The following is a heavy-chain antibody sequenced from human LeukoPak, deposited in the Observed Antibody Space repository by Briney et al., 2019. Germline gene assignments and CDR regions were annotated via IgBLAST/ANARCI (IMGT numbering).Heavy chain of an antibody. CDR2: IIPILGIA. Sequence: SVKVSCKASGGTFSSYAISWVRQAPGQGLEWMGRIIPILGIANYAQKFQGRVTITADKSTSTAYMELSSLRSEDTAVYYCARPYGSSGYYYDYWGQGTLVTVSS. V-gene: IGHV1-69*04. CDR3: ARPYGSSGYYYDY. CDR1: GGTFSSYA. D-gene: IGHD3-22*01. J-gene: IGHJ4*02.